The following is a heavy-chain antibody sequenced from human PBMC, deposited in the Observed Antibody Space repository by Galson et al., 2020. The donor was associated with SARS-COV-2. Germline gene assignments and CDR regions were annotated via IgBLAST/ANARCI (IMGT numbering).Heavy chain of an antibody. CDR1: GGSFSGYY. V-gene: IGHV4-34*01. D-gene: IGHD2-2*01. CDR3: ARGSAAAAPKAQYFQH. CDR2: INHSGGT. Sequence: SETLSLTCAVYGGSFSGYYWSWIRQPPGKGLEWIGEINHSGGTNYNPSLKSRVTISVDTSKNQFSLKLSSVTAADTTVYYCARGSAAAAPKAQYFQHWGQGTLVTVSS. J-gene: IGHJ1*01.